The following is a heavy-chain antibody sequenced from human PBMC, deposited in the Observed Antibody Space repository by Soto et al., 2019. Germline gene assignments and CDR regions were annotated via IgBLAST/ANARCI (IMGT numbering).Heavy chain of an antibody. CDR2: ISSSGGRT. Sequence: GGSLRLSCAASGFTFSSYAMSWVRQAPGKGLEWDSAISSSGGRTYYADSEKGRYTISRDNSKNTLSLQMNSLRAEDTAVYYCVKDRSTVTPTGWYFDLWGRGTLVTVSS. CDR1: GFTFSSYA. V-gene: IGHV3-23*01. J-gene: IGHJ2*01. CDR3: VKDRSTVTPTGWYFDL. D-gene: IGHD4-17*01.